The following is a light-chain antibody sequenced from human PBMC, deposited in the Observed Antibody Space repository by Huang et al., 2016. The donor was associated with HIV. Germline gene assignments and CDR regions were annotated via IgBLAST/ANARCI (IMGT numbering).Light chain of an antibody. J-gene: IGKJ3*01. Sequence: DIQMTQSPSSLSASIGDRVTITCQASQDISNYLNWYHQKPGTAPKLLIYTASNLEKGVPPRFSGSGSGTEFIFTINSLQPEDVGTYYCQEYDNVRLFTFGPGTKVHI. CDR2: TAS. CDR1: QDISNY. CDR3: QEYDNVRLFT. V-gene: IGKV1-33*01.